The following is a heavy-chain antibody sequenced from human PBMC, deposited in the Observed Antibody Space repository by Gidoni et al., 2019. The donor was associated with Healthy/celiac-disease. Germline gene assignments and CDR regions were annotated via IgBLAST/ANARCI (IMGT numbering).Heavy chain of an antibody. J-gene: IGHJ4*02. CDR1: GGSISSSGYY. CDR3: ARHFHYDVDYFDY. D-gene: IGHD3-22*01. Sequence: QLQLQESGPGLGQPSETLALICTVSGGSISSSGYYWGWISQPPGTGLEWIGSIYYSGSTYYNPSLKSRVTISVDTSKTQFSLKLSSVTAAGTAVYYCARHFHYDVDYFDYLGQGTLVTVSS. CDR2: IYYSGST. V-gene: IGHV4-39*01.